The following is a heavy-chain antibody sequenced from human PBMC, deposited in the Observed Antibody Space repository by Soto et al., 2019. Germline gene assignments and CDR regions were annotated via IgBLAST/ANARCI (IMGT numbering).Heavy chain of an antibody. Sequence: QVQLQESGPGLVKPSQTLSLTCTVSGGSISSGDYYWTWIRQHPGKGLEWIGYIYYSGSTYYNPSLHSRVTMSVDTSKNQFSLKLSSVTAADTAVYYCARTITMGSADYWGQGTLVTVSS. CDR3: ARTITMGSADY. J-gene: IGHJ4*02. CDR2: IYYSGST. CDR1: GGSISSGDYY. V-gene: IGHV4-31*03. D-gene: IGHD3-10*01.